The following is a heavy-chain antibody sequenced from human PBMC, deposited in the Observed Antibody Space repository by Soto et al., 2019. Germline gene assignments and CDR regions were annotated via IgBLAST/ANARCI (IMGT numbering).Heavy chain of an antibody. D-gene: IGHD3-3*01. J-gene: IGHJ6*02. CDR3: TRHRPYELYGMHV. Sequence: PGGSLRLSCAASGFTFSGSAMHWVRQASGKGLEWVGRIRSKANSYATAYAASVKGRFTISRDDSKNTAYLQMNSLKTEDTAVYYCTRHRPYELYGMHVWGQGTTVTVSS. V-gene: IGHV3-73*01. CDR2: IRSKANSYAT. CDR1: GFTFSGSA.